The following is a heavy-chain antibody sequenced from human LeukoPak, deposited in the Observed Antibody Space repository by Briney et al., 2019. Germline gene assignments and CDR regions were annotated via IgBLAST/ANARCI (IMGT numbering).Heavy chain of an antibody. Sequence: GGSLRLSCAASGFTFNNYGIHWVRQAPGKGLEWVSLIRYDGSNKYYADSVKGRFTISRDNSKNTLYLQMNSLKPEDTAVYYCAKGRYLTIVTTFYFDYWGRGTLVTVSS. D-gene: IGHD4-17*01. V-gene: IGHV3-30*02. J-gene: IGHJ4*02. CDR2: IRYDGSNK. CDR3: AKGRYLTIVTTFYFDY. CDR1: GFTFNNYG.